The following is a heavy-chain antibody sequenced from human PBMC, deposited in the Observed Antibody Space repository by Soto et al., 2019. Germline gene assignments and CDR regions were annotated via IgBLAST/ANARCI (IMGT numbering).Heavy chain of an antibody. J-gene: IGHJ4*02. V-gene: IGHV4-59*01. CDR2: IYYSGST. Sequence: QVQLQESGPGLVKPSETLSLTCTVSGGSFSSYYWSWIRQPPGKGLEWIGYIYYSGSTNYNPSLKRRVTKSVDTSKKQCSLKLSSVTAADTAVYYCARGNYYDSSGYYDYWGQGTLVTVSS. CDR3: ARGNYYDSSGYYDY. D-gene: IGHD3-22*01. CDR1: GGSFSSYY.